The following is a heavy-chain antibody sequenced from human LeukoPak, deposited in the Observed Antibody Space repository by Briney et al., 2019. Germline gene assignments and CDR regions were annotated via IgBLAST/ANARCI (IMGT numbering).Heavy chain of an antibody. CDR2: SRSNVYGGKT. J-gene: IGHJ4*02. V-gene: IGHV3-49*04. Sequence: PGESLRLSCTASWLSFGDYAMSWVRQAPGKGLDWVGLSRSNVYGGKTEYAASVKGRFSISREDSESIANLHMNSLKTDDTAVYFCTTSLRSGWYRGFDYWGQGTLVTVSS. CDR3: TTSLRSGWYRGFDY. D-gene: IGHD6-19*01. CDR1: WLSFGDYA.